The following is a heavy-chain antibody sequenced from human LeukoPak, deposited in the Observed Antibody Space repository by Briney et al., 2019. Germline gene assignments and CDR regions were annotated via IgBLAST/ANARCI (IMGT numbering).Heavy chain of an antibody. D-gene: IGHD6-19*01. CDR1: GGSISGFY. J-gene: IGHJ4*02. CDR2: IYTSGST. V-gene: IGHV4-4*07. Sequence: SETLALNSTVSGGSISGFYWSWIRQPAGKGLEWIGRIYTSGSTNYNPSLKSRVTMSVDTSKNQFSLKLSSVTAADTAVYYCARGYSTGSNYFAYWGEAPLVTVSS. CDR3: ARGYSTGSNYFAY.